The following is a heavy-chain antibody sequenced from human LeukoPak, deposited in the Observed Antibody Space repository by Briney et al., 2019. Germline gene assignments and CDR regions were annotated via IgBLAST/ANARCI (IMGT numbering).Heavy chain of an antibody. V-gene: IGHV4-59*01. Sequence: SETLSLTCTVSGASMNDNYWNWTRQPPGKGLEWIGFIHSDGRTIYNPSLKSRVTISVDTSKKQVSLKLSSVSAADTAVYYCARDLDGSNGRWFYYMDVWGKGTTVTVSS. D-gene: IGHD3-22*01. CDR1: GASMNDNY. J-gene: IGHJ6*03. CDR2: IHSDGRT. CDR3: ARDLDGSNGRWFYYMDV.